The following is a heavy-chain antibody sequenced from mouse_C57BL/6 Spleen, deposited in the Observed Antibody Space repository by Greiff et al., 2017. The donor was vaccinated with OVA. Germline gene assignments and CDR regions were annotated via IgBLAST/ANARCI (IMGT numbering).Heavy chain of an antibody. CDR1: GYAFSSYW. CDR2: IYPGDGDT. Sequence: VQLQQSGAELVKPGASVKISCKASGYAFSSYWMNWVKQRPGKGLEWIGQIYPGDGDTNYNGKFKGKATLTADNSSSTAYMQLSSLTSEDSAVYFCARKGYYYGSSYVDFDYWGQGTTLTVSS. D-gene: IGHD1-1*01. V-gene: IGHV1-80*01. CDR3: ARKGYYYGSSYVDFDY. J-gene: IGHJ2*01.